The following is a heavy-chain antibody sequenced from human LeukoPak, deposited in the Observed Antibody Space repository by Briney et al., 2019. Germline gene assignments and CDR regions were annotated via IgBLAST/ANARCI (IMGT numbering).Heavy chain of an antibody. Sequence: ASVKVSCKASGYTFTSYYMHWARQAPGQGLEWMGIINPSGGSTSYAQKFQGRVTITRDTSTSTVYMEPSSLRSEDTAVYYCASERRDGYIIDYWGQGTLVTVSS. D-gene: IGHD5-24*01. CDR1: GYTFTSYY. CDR3: ASERRDGYIIDY. J-gene: IGHJ4*02. CDR2: INPSGGST. V-gene: IGHV1-46*01.